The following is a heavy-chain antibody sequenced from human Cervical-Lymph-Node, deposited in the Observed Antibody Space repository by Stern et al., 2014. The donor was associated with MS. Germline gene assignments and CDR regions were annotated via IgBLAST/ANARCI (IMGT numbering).Heavy chain of an antibody. J-gene: IGHJ6*02. Sequence: EVQLEESGGGLIQPGGSLRLSCAASGIAVSSNYMSWVRQAPGTGLQWVSVINSGGYPYYGDSVKGRFTISRDDSKNIVYLQMNSLRVEDTAVYYCAREDTRQNSMDVWGQGTTVTVSS. D-gene: IGHD2-21*01. CDR3: AREDTRQNSMDV. V-gene: IGHV3-53*01. CDR2: INSGGYP. CDR1: GIAVSSNY.